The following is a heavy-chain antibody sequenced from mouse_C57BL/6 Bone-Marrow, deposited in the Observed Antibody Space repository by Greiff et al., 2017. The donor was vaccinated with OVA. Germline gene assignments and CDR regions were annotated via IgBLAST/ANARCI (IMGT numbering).Heavy chain of an antibody. CDR1: GYAFSSSW. Sequence: VQLQESGPELVQPGASVKISCKASGYAFSSSWMNWVKQRPGKGLEWIGRIYPGDGDTNYIGKLKGQAPLTAEQSSSNAYLQLSSHTSEDSAVYFCARVGSSLPFDYWGQGTTLTVSS. CDR2: IYPGDGDT. CDR3: ARVGSSLPFDY. V-gene: IGHV1-82*01. D-gene: IGHD1-1*01. J-gene: IGHJ2*01.